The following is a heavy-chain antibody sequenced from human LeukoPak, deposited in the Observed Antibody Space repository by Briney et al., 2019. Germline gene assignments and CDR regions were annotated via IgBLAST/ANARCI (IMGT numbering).Heavy chain of an antibody. Sequence: SETLSLTCTVSGGSISSSSYYWGWIRQPPGKGLEWIGSIYYSGSTYYNPSLKSRVTISVDTSKNQFSLKLSSVTAADTAVYYCARQVGYDFWSGYRWLDPWGQGTLVTVSS. CDR2: IYYSGST. D-gene: IGHD3-3*01. CDR1: GGSISSSSYY. J-gene: IGHJ5*02. V-gene: IGHV4-39*01. CDR3: ARQVGYDFWSGYRWLDP.